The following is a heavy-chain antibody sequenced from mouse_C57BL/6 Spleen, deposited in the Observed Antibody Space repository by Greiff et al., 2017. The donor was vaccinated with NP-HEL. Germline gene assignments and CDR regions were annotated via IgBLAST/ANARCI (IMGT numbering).Heavy chain of an antibody. Sequence: VQLQQPGAELVMPGASVKLSCKASGYTFTSYWMHWVKQRPGQGLEWIGEIDPSDSYTNYNQKIKGKSTLTVDKSSSTAYMQHSSLTSEDSAVYYCARGRLRLHYYAMDYWGQGTSVTVSS. CDR2: IDPSDSYT. V-gene: IGHV1-69*01. CDR1: GYTFTSYW. J-gene: IGHJ4*01. CDR3: ARGRLRLHYYAMDY. D-gene: IGHD2-4*01.